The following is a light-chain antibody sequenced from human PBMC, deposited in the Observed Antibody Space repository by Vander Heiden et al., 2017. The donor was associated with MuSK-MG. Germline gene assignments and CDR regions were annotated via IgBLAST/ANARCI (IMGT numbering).Light chain of an antibody. V-gene: IGLV1-44*01. CDR2: KFS. Sequence: QSVLTQPPSASRLPWHRVTSFCSGRTSTLGSNVVSWSQQVPGAAPTLLIYKFSQRTSAAPDRFSVSKTGTTSSLATSGLHAEEEADYYCDASDASRKGVVFGGGTKLTVL. J-gene: IGLJ2*01. CDR3: DASDASRKGVV. CDR1: TSTLGSNV.